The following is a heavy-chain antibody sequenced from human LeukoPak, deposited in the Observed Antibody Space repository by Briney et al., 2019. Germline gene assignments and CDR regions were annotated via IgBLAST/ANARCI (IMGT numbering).Heavy chain of an antibody. J-gene: IGHJ4*02. V-gene: IGHV3-11*01. CDR3: ARDRKATYYDILTGYYKVGGAFDY. Sequence: GGSLRLSCAASGFTFSDYYMSWIRQDPGKGLEWVSYISSSGSTIYYADSVKGRFTISRDNAKNSLYLQMNSLRAEDTAVYYCARDRKATYYDILTGYYKVGGAFDYWGQGTLVTVSS. CDR2: ISSSGSTI. CDR1: GFTFSDYY. D-gene: IGHD3-9*01.